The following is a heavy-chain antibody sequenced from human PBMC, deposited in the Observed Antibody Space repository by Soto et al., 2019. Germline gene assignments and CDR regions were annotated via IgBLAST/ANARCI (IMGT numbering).Heavy chain of an antibody. J-gene: IGHJ4*02. CDR3: AHMSASVGVRWRVTAYPYYFDY. CDR1: GFSLSTSRVG. V-gene: IGHV2-5*01. Sequence: SGPTLVNPTQTLTLTCAFSGFSLSTSRVGVGWIRQPPGKALEWLALIYWNDDKRYSPSLKSRLTITKDTSKNQVVLTMTNMDPVDTATYYCAHMSASVGVRWRVTAYPYYFDYWGQGTLVTVSS. D-gene: IGHD2-21*02. CDR2: IYWNDDK.